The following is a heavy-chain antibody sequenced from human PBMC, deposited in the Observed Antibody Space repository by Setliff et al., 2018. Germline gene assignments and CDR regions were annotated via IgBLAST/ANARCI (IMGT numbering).Heavy chain of an antibody. D-gene: IGHD7-27*01. CDR2: ISGSGGST. J-gene: IGHJ4*02. CDR3: VRDLHWGFDY. Sequence: GGSLRLSCAASGFTFSSYAMSWVRQAPGKGLEWVSAISGSGGSTYYADSVKGRFTISRDNGKNSLFLQMSSLRAEDTAVYYCVRDLHWGFDYWGLGTLVTVSS. V-gene: IGHV3-23*01. CDR1: GFTFSSYA.